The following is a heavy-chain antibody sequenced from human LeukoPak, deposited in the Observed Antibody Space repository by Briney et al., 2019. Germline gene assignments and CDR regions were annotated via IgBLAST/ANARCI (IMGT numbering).Heavy chain of an antibody. CDR2: INHSGST. Sequence: NPSETLSLTCTVSGGSISSYYWSWIRQPPGKGLEWIGEINHSGSTNYNPSLKSRVTISVDTSKNQFSLKLSSVTAADTAVYYCARGRRYCSSTSCYHWFDPWGQGTLVTVSS. V-gene: IGHV4-34*01. J-gene: IGHJ5*02. CDR3: ARGRRYCSSTSCYHWFDP. CDR1: GGSISSYY. D-gene: IGHD2-2*01.